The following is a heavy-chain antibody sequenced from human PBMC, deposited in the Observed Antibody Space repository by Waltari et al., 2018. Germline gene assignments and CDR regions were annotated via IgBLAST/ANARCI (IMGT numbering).Heavy chain of an antibody. V-gene: IGHV1-69*05. CDR2: IMPIFCTA. D-gene: IGHD3-10*01. CDR1: GGIFTNYA. Sequence: QVQLVQSGAEVKRPGSSAKVSCRASGGIFTNYAISWVRQAPGQGLEWMGGIMPIFCTANSAQKFQGRLTITSDESTSTAYMELSSLRPEDTAVYFCARDLGAMKVTSALEIWGQGTRVTVSS. J-gene: IGHJ3*02. CDR3: ARDLGAMKVTSALEI.